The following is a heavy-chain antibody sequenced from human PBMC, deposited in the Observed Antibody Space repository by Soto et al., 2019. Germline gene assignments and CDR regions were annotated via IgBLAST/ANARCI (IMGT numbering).Heavy chain of an antibody. J-gene: IGHJ4*02. CDR1: GFTFSSYA. CDR3: AKGEVRGIIPSYFDY. V-gene: IGHV3-23*01. Sequence: LRLSCAASGFTFSSYAMSWVRQAPGKGLEWVSAISGSGGSTYYADSVKGRFTISRDNSKNTLYLQMNSLRAEDAAAYYCAKGEVRGIIPSYFDYWGLGTLVTVSS. CDR2: ISGSGGST. D-gene: IGHD3-10*01.